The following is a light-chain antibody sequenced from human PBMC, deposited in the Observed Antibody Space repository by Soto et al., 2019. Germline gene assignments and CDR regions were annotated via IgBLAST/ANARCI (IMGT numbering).Light chain of an antibody. CDR2: GGS. CDR1: QSVRSN. CDR3: QQYNNWPIT. V-gene: IGKV3-15*01. Sequence: EIVMTQSPATLSVSPGERATLSCRASQSVRSNLAWYQQKPGQAPRLLIYGGSTRATAFPARFSGSGSGTEFTLTISSLQSEDFAVYYCQQYNNWPITFGQGTRLEIK. J-gene: IGKJ5*01.